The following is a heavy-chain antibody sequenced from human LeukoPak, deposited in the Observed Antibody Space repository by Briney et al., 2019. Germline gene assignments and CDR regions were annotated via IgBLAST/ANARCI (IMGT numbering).Heavy chain of an antibody. Sequence: ASVKVSCKASGYTFTSYAMNWVRQAPGQGLEWMGWINTNTGNPTYAQGFTGRFVFSLDTSVSTAYLQISSLKAEDTAVYYCARDQIIVGAASWFDPWGQGTLVTVSS. V-gene: IGHV7-4-1*02. J-gene: IGHJ5*02. CDR2: INTNTGNP. CDR3: ARDQIIVGAASWFDP. D-gene: IGHD1-26*01. CDR1: GYTFTSYA.